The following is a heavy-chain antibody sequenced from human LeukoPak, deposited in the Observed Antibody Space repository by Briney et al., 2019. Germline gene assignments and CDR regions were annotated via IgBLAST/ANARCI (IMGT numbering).Heavy chain of an antibody. D-gene: IGHD6-13*01. CDR3: ARDRYSSSWYPPHDY. Sequence: SETLSLTCTVSGGSISSSSYYWGWIRQPPGKGLEWIGSIYYSGSTYYNPSLKSRVTISVDTSKNQFSLKLSSVTAADTAVYYCARDRYSSSWYPPHDYWGQGTLVTVSS. CDR2: IYYSGST. V-gene: IGHV4-39*07. CDR1: GGSISSSSYY. J-gene: IGHJ4*02.